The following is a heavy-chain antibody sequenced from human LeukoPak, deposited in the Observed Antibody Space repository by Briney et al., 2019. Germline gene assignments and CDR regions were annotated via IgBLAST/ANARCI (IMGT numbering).Heavy chain of an antibody. CDR2: ISWNRGSL. D-gene: IGHD5-18*01. J-gene: IGHJ4*02. V-gene: IGHV3-9*01. CDR3: AKDYTAMVRGPDY. Sequence: GGSLRLSCAGAGFIFDDYAMHWVRQAPGKGLEWVSGISWNRGSLGYADSVKGRFTISRDNAKKSLYLQMNSLRAEDTALYYCAKDYTAMVRGPDYWGQGTLVTVSS. CDR1: GFIFDDYA.